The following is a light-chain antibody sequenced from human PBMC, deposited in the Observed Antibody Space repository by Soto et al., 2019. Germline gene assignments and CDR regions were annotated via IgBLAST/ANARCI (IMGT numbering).Light chain of an antibody. CDR2: GAS. CDR1: QSVSSSF. V-gene: IGKV3-20*01. CDR3: QQYGTSPWT. Sequence: EIVLTQSPGTLSLSPGERATLSCRASQSVSSSFLGWYQQKPGQAPRLLIYGASSRATGIPDRFSGSGSGTDFTLTISRLESEDFAVYYCQQYGTSPWTFSQGTKVEIK. J-gene: IGKJ1*01.